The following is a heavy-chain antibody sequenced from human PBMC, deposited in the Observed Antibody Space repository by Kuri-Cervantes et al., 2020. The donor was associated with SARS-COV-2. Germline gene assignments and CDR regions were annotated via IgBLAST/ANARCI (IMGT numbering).Heavy chain of an antibody. D-gene: IGHD2-2*02. CDR2: INHSGST. CDR3: ARVGAGVCSSASCYSRAFDY. J-gene: IGHJ4*02. Sequence: ESLKISCAAYGGSFSGYYWSWIRQPPGKGLEWIGEINHSGSTNYNPSLKTRVTISVNTSKNQFSLKLSSVTAADTAVYYCARVGAGVCSSASCYSRAFDYWGQGTLVTVSS. CDR1: GGSFSGYY. V-gene: IGHV4-34*01.